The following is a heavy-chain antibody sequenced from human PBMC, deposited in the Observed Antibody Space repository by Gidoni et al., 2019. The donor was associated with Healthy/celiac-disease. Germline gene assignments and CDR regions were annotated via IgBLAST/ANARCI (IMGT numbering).Heavy chain of an antibody. J-gene: IGHJ4*02. CDR2: INPNSGGT. CDR1: GYTFTGYY. D-gene: IGHD6-19*01. V-gene: IGHV1-2*02. CDR3: AILGDSSGWYRGTADY. Sequence: QVQLVPSGAEVKKPGASVKVPCKASGYTFTGYYMHWVRQAPGQGLEWMGWINPNSGGTNYAQKFQGRVTMTRDTSISTAYMELSRLRSDDTAVYYCAILGDSSGWYRGTADYWGQGTLVTVSS.